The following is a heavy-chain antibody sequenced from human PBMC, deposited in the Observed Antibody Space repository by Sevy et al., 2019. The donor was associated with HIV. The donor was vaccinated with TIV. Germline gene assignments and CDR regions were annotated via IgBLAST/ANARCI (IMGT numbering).Heavy chain of an antibody. J-gene: IGHJ4*02. CDR3: ARDVGGVVDY. V-gene: IGHV3-30*03. D-gene: IGHD3-10*01. CDR2: ISFDGTDK. Sequence: GGSLRLSCAASGFAFSSYGMHWVRLAPGKGLEWVAVISFDGTDKYYADSVEGRFTISRDNSKNTLSLQVNSLRVEDTAVYFCARDVGGVVDYWGQGALVTVSS. CDR1: GFAFSSYG.